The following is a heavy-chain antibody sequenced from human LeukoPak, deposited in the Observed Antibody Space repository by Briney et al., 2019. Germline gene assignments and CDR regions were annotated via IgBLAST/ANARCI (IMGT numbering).Heavy chain of an antibody. D-gene: IGHD3-10*01. V-gene: IGHV4-34*01. CDR1: GGSFSGYY. Sequence: KASETLTLTCAVYGGSFSGYYWSWIRQPPGKGLEWIGEINHSGSTNYNPSLKRRVTISVDTSKNQFSLKLSSVPAADTAVYYCARSGRLLWFGEPQLAHNWFDPWGQGTLVTVSS. CDR3: ARSGRLLWFGEPQLAHNWFDP. CDR2: INHSGST. J-gene: IGHJ5*02.